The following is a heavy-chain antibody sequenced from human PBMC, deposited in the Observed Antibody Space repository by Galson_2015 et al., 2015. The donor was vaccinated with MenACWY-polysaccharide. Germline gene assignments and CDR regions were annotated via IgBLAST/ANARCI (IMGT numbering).Heavy chain of an antibody. CDR2: ISGSGFSI. D-gene: IGHD6-13*01. CDR3: AKNTSQAAGSAPYYYGLDV. J-gene: IGHJ6*02. Sequence: SLRLSCAVSEITFNAYAMTWVRQAPGKGLEWVATISGSGFSIHHADSVKGRFTISRDNSKNTVFLLMNKLKAADAAVYYCAKNTSQAAGSAPYYYGLDVWGLGTTVTVSS. CDR1: EITFNAYA. V-gene: IGHV3-23*01.